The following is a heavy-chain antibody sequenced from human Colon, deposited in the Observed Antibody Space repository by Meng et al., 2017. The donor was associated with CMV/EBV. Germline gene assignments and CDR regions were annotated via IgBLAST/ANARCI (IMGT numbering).Heavy chain of an antibody. J-gene: IGHJ4*02. V-gene: IGHV3-15*01. Sequence: SGFSFSGAWSTWVRQAPGKGLELVGRIKSRVDGETTYYAAPLQGRFTISRDDSRNTLYLQMDSLKSDDTAVYYCAADVPTQGVGEIDYWGQGTLVTVSS. CDR2: IKSRVDGETT. D-gene: IGHD1-26*01. CDR1: GFSFSGAW. CDR3: AADVPTQGVGEIDY.